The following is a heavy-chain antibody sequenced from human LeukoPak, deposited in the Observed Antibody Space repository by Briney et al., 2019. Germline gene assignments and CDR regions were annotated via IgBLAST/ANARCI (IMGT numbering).Heavy chain of an antibody. CDR2: ISSSSSTI. CDR3: ARVRAGPAAQGWFDP. J-gene: IGHJ5*02. V-gene: IGHV3-48*04. D-gene: IGHD2-2*01. Sequence: PGWSLRLSCAASGFTFSSYSMNWVRQAPGKGLGRVSYISSSSSTIYYADSVKGRFTISRDNAKNSLYLQMNSLRAEDTAVYYCARVRAGPAAQGWFDPWGQGTLVTVSS. CDR1: GFTFSSYS.